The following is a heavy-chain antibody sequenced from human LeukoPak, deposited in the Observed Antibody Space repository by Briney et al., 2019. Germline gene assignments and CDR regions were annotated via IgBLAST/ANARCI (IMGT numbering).Heavy chain of an antibody. J-gene: IGHJ4*02. Sequence: GGSLRLSCAASGFTFSNSWMHWVRQAPGKGLVWVSRMNSDGSTTNYADSVMGRFTISGDNAKNTLFLQINSLRAEDTAVYYCARANYYRFDYWGQGTLVTVSS. CDR2: MNSDGSTT. V-gene: IGHV3-74*01. CDR1: GFTFSNSW. D-gene: IGHD3-22*01. CDR3: ARANYYRFDY.